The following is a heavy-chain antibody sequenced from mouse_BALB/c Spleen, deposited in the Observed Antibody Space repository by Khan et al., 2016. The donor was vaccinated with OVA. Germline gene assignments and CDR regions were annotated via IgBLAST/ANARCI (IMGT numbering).Heavy chain of an antibody. Sequence: VQLQQSGAELAKPGASVKMSCKASGYTFINYWILWVKQRPGQCLEWIGYINPSTGYTEYNQNFKDKAPLTADKSSSTAYMQLRSLTSEDSAVYYCARRGLRWDFDYWGQGTTLTVSS. CDR2: INPSTGYT. D-gene: IGHD1-1*01. CDR3: ARRGLRWDFDY. J-gene: IGHJ2*01. V-gene: IGHV1-7*01. CDR1: GYTFINYW.